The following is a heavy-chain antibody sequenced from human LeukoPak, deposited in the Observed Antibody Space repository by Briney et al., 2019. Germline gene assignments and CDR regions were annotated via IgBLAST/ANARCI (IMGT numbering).Heavy chain of an antibody. Sequence: GRSLRLSCAASGFTFDDYAMHWVRQAPGKGLEWVSGISWNSGSIDYADSVKGRFTISRDNSKNTLYLQMNSLRAEDTAVYYCARAPEGGYLYYFDYWGQGTLVTVSS. CDR1: GFTFDDYA. V-gene: IGHV3-9*01. CDR2: ISWNSGSI. CDR3: ARAPEGGYLYYFDY. D-gene: IGHD2-21*02. J-gene: IGHJ4*02.